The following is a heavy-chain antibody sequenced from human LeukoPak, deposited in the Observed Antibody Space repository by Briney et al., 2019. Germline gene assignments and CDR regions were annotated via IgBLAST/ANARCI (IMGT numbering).Heavy chain of an antibody. CDR1: GGSISSYY. V-gene: IGHV4-4*07. CDR2: IYTSGST. D-gene: IGHD6-6*01. J-gene: IGHJ6*03. CDR3: ARDGIAARRYYYSYMDV. Sequence: SETLSLTCTVSGGSISSYYWSWIRQPAGKGLEWIGRIYTSGSTNYNPSLKSRVTMSVDTSKNQFSLKLSSVTAADTAVYYCARDGIAARRYYYSYMDVWGKGTTVTVSS.